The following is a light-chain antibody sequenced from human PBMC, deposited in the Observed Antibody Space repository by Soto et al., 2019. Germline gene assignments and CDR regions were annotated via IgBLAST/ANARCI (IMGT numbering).Light chain of an antibody. CDR2: GAS. V-gene: IGKV3-20*01. CDR3: QQYGSSAPIT. CDR1: QSASSSY. Sequence: DIVLTQSPGTLSLSPGERATLSCSASQSASSSYLAWYQQRPGQAPRLLIYGASSRATGIPDRFSGSGSGTDFTLTISRLEPEDFAVYYCQQYGSSAPITFGQGTRLEIK. J-gene: IGKJ5*01.